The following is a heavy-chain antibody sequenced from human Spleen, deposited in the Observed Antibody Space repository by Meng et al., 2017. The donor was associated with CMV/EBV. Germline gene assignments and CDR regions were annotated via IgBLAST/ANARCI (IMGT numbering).Heavy chain of an antibody. CDR1: GYTLTAYY. CDR2: INPNSGGT. D-gene: IGHD2-2*01. CDR3: ARAGYCSSTSCYYFDY. V-gene: IGHV1-2*02. Sequence: ASVKVSCKASGYTLTAYYVHWVRQAPGQGLEWMGWINPNSGGTNYAQKFQGRVTMTRDTSISTAYMELSRLRSDDTAVYYCARAGYCSSTSCYYFDYWGQGTLVTVSS. J-gene: IGHJ4*02.